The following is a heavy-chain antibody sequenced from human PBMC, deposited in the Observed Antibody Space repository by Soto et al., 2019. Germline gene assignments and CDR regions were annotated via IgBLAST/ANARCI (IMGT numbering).Heavy chain of an antibody. J-gene: IGHJ3*02. D-gene: IGHD3-22*01. V-gene: IGHV4-59*01. Sequence: SETLSLTCVVSGASLSSYYWSWIRQPAGKGLEWIGYIYYSVSTNYNPSLKSRVTISVDTSKNQFSLKLSSVTAADTAVYYCAREAKVIGHAFDIWGQGTMVTV. CDR1: GASLSSYY. CDR2: IYYSVST. CDR3: AREAKVIGHAFDI.